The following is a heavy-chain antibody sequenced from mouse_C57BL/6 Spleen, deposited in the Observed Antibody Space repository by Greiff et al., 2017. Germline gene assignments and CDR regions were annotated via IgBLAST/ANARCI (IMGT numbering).Heavy chain of an antibody. CDR3: ARLRDDGYSYYFDY. CDR1: GYTFTDYY. D-gene: IGHD2-3*01. V-gene: IGHV1-26*01. Sequence: VQLQQSGPELVKPGASVKISCKASGYTFTDYYMNWVKQSHGKSLEWIGDINPNNGGTSYNQKFKGKATLTVDKSSSTAYMELRSLTSEDSAVYYCARLRDDGYSYYFDYWGQGTTLTVSS. CDR2: INPNNGGT. J-gene: IGHJ2*01.